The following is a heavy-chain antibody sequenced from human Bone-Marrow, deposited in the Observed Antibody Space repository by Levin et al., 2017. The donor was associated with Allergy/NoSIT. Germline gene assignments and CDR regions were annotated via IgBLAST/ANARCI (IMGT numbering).Heavy chain of an antibody. V-gene: IGHV3-23*01. CDR2: IRPSSERT. CDR3: AREQGARGWYTVDF. Sequence: GGSLRLSCAASGFTFANHAMTWVRHAPGKGLEWVSTIRPSSERTYFADSVKGRFTVSRDDFMNMMYLQMNSLRADDAAVYYCAREQGARGWYTVDFWGQGTLVTVSS. CDR1: GFTFANHA. D-gene: IGHD6-19*01. J-gene: IGHJ4*02.